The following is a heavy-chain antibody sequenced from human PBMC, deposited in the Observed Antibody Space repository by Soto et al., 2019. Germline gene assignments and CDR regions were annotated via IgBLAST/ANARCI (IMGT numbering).Heavy chain of an antibody. CDR3: AISSVYYYVDY. V-gene: IGHV1-3*01. CDR2: INAGNGKT. J-gene: IGHJ4*02. Sequence: QVQLVQSGAEVKKPGASVKVSCKASGYTFTGYAMHWVGQAPGQRLEWMGWINAGNGKTKYSQKFQGRGTITSDTSESTDYRELTSLRSEDTAVDYCAISSVYYYVDYWGQGTLVTVSS. CDR1: GYTFTGYA. D-gene: IGHD3-22*01.